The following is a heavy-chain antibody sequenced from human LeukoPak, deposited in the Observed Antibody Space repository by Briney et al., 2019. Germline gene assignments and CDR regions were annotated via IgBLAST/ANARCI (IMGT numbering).Heavy chain of an antibody. D-gene: IGHD3-3*01. Sequence: KPSETPSLTCAVSGYSISSGYYWGWIRQPPGKGLEWIGSIYHSGSTYYNPSLKSRVTISVDTSKNQFSLKLVSVTAADTAVYYCARQSSLYDFWSGAIDYWGQGTLVTVSS. J-gene: IGHJ4*02. CDR2: IYHSGST. CDR1: GYSISSGYY. V-gene: IGHV4-38-2*01. CDR3: ARQSSLYDFWSGAIDY.